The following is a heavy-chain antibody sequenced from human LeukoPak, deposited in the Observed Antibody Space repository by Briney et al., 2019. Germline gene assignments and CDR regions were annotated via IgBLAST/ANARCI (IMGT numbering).Heavy chain of an antibody. D-gene: IGHD6-13*01. CDR3: ATLQTGSSWIDY. V-gene: IGHV1-2*02. CDR1: GYTFTGYY. CDR2: INPNSGGT. Sequence: ASVKVSCKASGYTFTGYYMHWVRQAPGQGLEWMGWINPNSGGTNYAQKFQGRVTMTRDTSISTAYMELSRLRSDDTAVYYCATLQTGSSWIDYWGQGTLVTVSS. J-gene: IGHJ4*02.